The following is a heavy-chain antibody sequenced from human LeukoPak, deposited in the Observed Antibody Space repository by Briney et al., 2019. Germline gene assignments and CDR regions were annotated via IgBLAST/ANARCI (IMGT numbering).Heavy chain of an antibody. CDR2: ISYDGSNK. CDR3: ARSGASGYTYYMDV. J-gene: IGHJ6*03. V-gene: IGHV3-30*07. CDR1: GFTFSSYA. Sequence: GGSLRLSCAASGFTFSSYAMHWVRQAPGKGLEWVAVISYDGSNKYYADSVKGRFTIPRDNSKNTLYLQMNSLRAEDTAVYYCARSGASGYTYYMDVWGKGTTVTVSS. D-gene: IGHD3-22*01.